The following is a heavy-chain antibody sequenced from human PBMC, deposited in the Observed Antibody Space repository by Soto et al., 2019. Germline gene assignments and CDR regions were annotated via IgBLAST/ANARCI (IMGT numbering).Heavy chain of an antibody. J-gene: IGHJ4*02. CDR1: GGSISSGGYY. Sequence: SETLSLTCTVSGGSISSGGYYWSWIRQYPGKGLEWIGYSYNSGGTYYNPSLKSRVTISVDTSKNQFFLTLRSVTAADTAVYYCARAQYVDYWGPGTLVTVSS. V-gene: IGHV4-31*03. CDR2: SYNSGGT. CDR3: ARAQYVDY.